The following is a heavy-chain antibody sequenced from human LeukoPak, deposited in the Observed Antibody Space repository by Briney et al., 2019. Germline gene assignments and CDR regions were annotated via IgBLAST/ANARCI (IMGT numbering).Heavy chain of an antibody. Sequence: GASVKVSCKASGYTFTSYDINWVRQATGQGLEWMGWMNPNSGNTGYAQKFQGRVTMTRNTSISTAYMELSSLRSEDTAVYYCAREKGDSSSWVDYMDVWGKGTTVTVSS. J-gene: IGHJ6*03. CDR2: MNPNSGNT. D-gene: IGHD6-13*01. CDR1: GYTFTSYD. CDR3: AREKGDSSSWVDYMDV. V-gene: IGHV1-8*01.